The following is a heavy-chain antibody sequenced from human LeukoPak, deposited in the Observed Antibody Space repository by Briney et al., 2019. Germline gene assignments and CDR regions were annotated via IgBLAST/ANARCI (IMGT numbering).Heavy chain of an antibody. Sequence: GGSLRLSCAASGFTFSSYWMHWVRHAPGKGLVWVSRINSDGSSTSYADSVKGRFTISRDNAKNTLYLQMNSLRAEDTAVYYCARDWTYYDILTGHYYYYYGMDVWGQGTTVTVSS. CDR2: INSDGSST. CDR1: GFTFSSYW. J-gene: IGHJ6*02. V-gene: IGHV3-74*01. D-gene: IGHD3-9*01. CDR3: ARDWTYYDILTGHYYYYYGMDV.